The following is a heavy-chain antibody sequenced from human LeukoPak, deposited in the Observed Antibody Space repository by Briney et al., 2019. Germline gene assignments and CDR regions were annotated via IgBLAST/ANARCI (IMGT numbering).Heavy chain of an antibody. Sequence: PGGSLRLSCAASGFTFSSYNMNWVRQAPGKGLEWVSYITSSSSTIHYADSVKGRFTISRDNAKNSLYLQMNSLRAEDTAVYYCARSEVISHWSFDYWGQGTLVTVSS. J-gene: IGHJ4*02. CDR1: GFTFSSYN. V-gene: IGHV3-48*01. CDR2: ITSSSSTI. CDR3: ARSEVISHWSFDY. D-gene: IGHD3-22*01.